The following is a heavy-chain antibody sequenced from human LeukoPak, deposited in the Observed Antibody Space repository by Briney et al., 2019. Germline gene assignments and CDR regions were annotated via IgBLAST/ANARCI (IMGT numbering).Heavy chain of an antibody. CDR1: GFTFDDYA. J-gene: IGHJ3*02. V-gene: IGHV3-9*03. D-gene: IGHD1-26*01. CDR2: ISWNSGSI. Sequence: GGSLRLSCAASGFTFDDYAMHWVRQAPGKGLEWVSGISWNSGSIGYADSVKGRFTISRDNAKNSLYLQTNSLRAEDMALYYCAKVSSSEWELLGAFDIWGQGTMVTVSS. CDR3: AKVSSSEWELLGAFDI.